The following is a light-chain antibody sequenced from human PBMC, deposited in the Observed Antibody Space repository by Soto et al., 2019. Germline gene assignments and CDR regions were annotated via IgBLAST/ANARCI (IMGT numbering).Light chain of an antibody. CDR1: QSVSTN. Sequence: EIVMTQSPATLSVSPGERATLSCRASQSVSTNLAWYQQKPGQAPRLLIYGFSSTRATGIPARFSASGSGAEFTLTISSLQSEDFALYYCQQYNNWPPYTFGQGTKLEIK. CDR2: GFSS. CDR3: QQYNNWPPYT. J-gene: IGKJ2*01. V-gene: IGKV3-15*01.